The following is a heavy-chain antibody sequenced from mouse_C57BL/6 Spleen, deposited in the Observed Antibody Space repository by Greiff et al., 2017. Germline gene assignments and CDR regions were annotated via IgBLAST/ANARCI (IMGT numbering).Heavy chain of an antibody. V-gene: IGHV5-6*01. CDR1: GFTFSSYG. D-gene: IGHD2-13*01. CDR3: ARHDSCGCSYGYCDV. CDR2: ISSGGGYT. Sequence: EVQLVESGGDLVKPGGSLKLSCAASGFTFSSYGMSWVRQTPDKRLEWVATISSGGGYTYYPDSVKGRYTISRDNAKNTPYMQMRSLQSEDTAFYCGARHDSCGCSYGYCDVWGTGTTVTVSS. J-gene: IGHJ1*03.